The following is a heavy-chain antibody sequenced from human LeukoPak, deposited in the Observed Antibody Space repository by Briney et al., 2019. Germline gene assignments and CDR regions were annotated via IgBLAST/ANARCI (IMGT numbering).Heavy chain of an antibody. CDR3: ARDRYSYGDFDY. CDR2: ISSSSSYI. D-gene: IGHD5-18*01. Sequence: GGSLRLSCAASGFTFSSYSMNWVRQAPGKGLEWVSSISSSSSYIYYAASVKGRFTISRDNAKNSLYLQMNSLRAEDTAVYYCARDRYSYGDFDYWGQGTLVTVSS. CDR1: GFTFSSYS. J-gene: IGHJ4*02. V-gene: IGHV3-21*01.